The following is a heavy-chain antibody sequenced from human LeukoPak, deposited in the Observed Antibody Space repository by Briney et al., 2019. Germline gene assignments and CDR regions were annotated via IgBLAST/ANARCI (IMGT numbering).Heavy chain of an antibody. CDR3: ARDQNDILTGYSIDP. D-gene: IGHD3-9*01. CDR1: GGTFSSYA. V-gene: IGHV1-69*04. J-gene: IGHJ5*02. CDR2: IIPILGIA. Sequence: ASVKVSCKASGGTFSSYAISWVRQAPGQGLEWMGRIIPILGIANYAQKFQGRVTITADKSTSTAYMELSSLRSEDTAVYYCARDQNDILTGYSIDPWGQGTLVTVSS.